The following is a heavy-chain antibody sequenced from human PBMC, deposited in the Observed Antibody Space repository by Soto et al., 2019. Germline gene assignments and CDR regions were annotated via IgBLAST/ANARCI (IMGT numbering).Heavy chain of an antibody. Sequence: GASVKVSCKTSGYTFTSYGISWVRQAPGQGLEWMGWITTDKGKTTYAQKFQGRVTMTTDTSASTAYMELSSLRSEDTAVYYCARSIVVVTALDYWGQGTLVTVSS. CDR3: ARSIVVVTALDY. CDR1: GYTFTSYG. CDR2: ITTDKGKT. D-gene: IGHD2-21*02. J-gene: IGHJ4*02. V-gene: IGHV1-18*01.